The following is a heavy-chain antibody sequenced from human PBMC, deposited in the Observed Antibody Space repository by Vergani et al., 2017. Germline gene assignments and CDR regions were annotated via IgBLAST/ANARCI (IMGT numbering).Heavy chain of an antibody. J-gene: IGHJ4*02. V-gene: IGHV3-30-3*01. CDR1: GFTFSSYA. D-gene: IGHD5-18*01. Sequence: QVQLVESGGGVVQPGRSLRLSCAASGFTFSSYAMHWVRQAPGKGLEWVAVISYDGSNKYYADSVKGRFTISRDNSKNTLYLQMNSLRAEDTAVYYCARDGGYSPKIYYFDYWGQGTLVTVSS. CDR2: ISYDGSNK. CDR3: ARDGGYSPKIYYFDY.